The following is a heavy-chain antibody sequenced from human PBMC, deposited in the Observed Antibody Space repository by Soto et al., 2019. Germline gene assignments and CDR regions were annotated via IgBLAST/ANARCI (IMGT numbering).Heavy chain of an antibody. V-gene: IGHV3-30-3*01. CDR3: AREDTAMVTGVYYYYGMDV. CDR2: ISYDGSNK. J-gene: IGHJ6*02. Sequence: QVQLVESGGGVVQPGRSLRLSCAASGFTFSSYAMHWVRQAPGKGLEWVAVISYDGSNKYYADSVKGRFTISRDNSKNTLYLQMNRLGAEDTAVYYCAREDTAMVTGVYYYYGMDVWGQGTTVTVSS. D-gene: IGHD5-18*01. CDR1: GFTFSSYA.